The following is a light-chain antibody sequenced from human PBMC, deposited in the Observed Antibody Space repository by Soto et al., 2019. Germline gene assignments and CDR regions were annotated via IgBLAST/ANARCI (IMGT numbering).Light chain of an antibody. V-gene: IGLV2-11*01. Sequence: QSALTQPRSVSGSPGQSVTISCTATSSDVGGYNYVSWYQQHPGKAPKLMIYDVTKRPSGVPDRFSGSKSGNTASLTISGRQAEDEADYYCCSYAGSYTRYVFGIGTKVTVL. CDR2: DVT. CDR3: CSYAGSYTRYV. CDR1: SSDVGGYNY. J-gene: IGLJ1*01.